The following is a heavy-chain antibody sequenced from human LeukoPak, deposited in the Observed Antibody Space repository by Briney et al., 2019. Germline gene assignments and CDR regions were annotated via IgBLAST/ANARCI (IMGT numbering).Heavy chain of an antibody. V-gene: IGHV1-46*01. CDR3: ARDGEGSMIVVVETDAFDI. CDR1: GYTFTSYY. CDR2: INPGGGST. J-gene: IGHJ3*02. D-gene: IGHD3-22*01. Sequence: ASVKVSCKASGYTFTSYYMHWVRQAPGQGLEWMGIINPGGGSTSYAQKFQGRVTMTRDTSTSTVYMELSSLRSEDTAVYYCARDGEGSMIVVVETDAFDIWGQGTMVTVSS.